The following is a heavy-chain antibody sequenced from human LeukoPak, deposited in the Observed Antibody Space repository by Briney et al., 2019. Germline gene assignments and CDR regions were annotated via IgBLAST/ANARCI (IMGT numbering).Heavy chain of an antibody. CDR1: GGTFSSYA. J-gene: IGHJ5*02. Sequence: SVKVSCKASGGTFSSYAISWVRQAPRQGLEWMGGIIPIFGTANYAQKFQGRVTITTDESTSTAYMELSSLRSEDTAVYYCARCEYNWKPFDPWGQGTLVTVSS. CDR3: ARCEYNWKPFDP. V-gene: IGHV1-69*05. D-gene: IGHD1-1*01. CDR2: IIPIFGTA.